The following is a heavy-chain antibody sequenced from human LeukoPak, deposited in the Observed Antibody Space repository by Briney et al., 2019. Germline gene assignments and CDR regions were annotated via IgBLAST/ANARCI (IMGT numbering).Heavy chain of an antibody. CDR1: GYTFTSYG. Sequence: GASVKVSCKASGYTFTSYGISWVRQAPGQRLEWMGWISAYNGNTNYAQKLQGRVTMTTDTSTSTAYMELRSLRSDDAAVYYCARGPPFVVVPAAADYWGQGTLVTVSS. J-gene: IGHJ4*02. CDR2: ISAYNGNT. V-gene: IGHV1-18*01. D-gene: IGHD2-2*01. CDR3: ARGPPFVVVPAAADY.